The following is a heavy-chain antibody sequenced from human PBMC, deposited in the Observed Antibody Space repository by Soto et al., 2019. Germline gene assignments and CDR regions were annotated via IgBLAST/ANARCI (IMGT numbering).Heavy chain of an antibody. V-gene: IGHV3-74*01. CDR2: INPDGRRT. CDR3: TGAPDCVGGTCNSGHSYYGLHV. Sequence: GSLRLSCGVSGFSFSRYWMHWVRQAPGKGLVWVSRINPDGRRTDYADSVQGRFTVSRDNAKNMLFLQINSLRAEDTAVYYCTGAPDCVGGTCNSGHSYYGLHVWGPGTTVTVSS. CDR1: GFSFSRYW. J-gene: IGHJ6*02. D-gene: IGHD2-15*01.